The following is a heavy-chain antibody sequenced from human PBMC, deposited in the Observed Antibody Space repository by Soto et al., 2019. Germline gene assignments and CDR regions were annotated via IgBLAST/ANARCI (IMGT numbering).Heavy chain of an antibody. CDR3: ARDWYDFWSGYCDY. D-gene: IGHD3-3*01. V-gene: IGHV3-7*01. J-gene: IGHJ4*02. CDR2: IKQDGSEK. CDR1: GFTFSSYW. Sequence: GGSLRLSCAASGFTFSSYWMSWVRQAPGKGLEWVANIKQDGSEKYYVDSVKGRFTISRGNAKNSLYLQMNSLRAEDTAVYYCARDWYDFWSGYCDYWGQGTLVTVSS.